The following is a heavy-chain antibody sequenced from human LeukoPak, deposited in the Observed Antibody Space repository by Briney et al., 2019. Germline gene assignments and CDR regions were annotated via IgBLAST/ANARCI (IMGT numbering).Heavy chain of an antibody. CDR2: IYYNGTEST. D-gene: IGHD6-13*01. CDR3: ARAFYSSSWYHKEDFFDY. Sequence: SETLSLTCTVSGDSISAYYWSWIRQFPGKGLEWIGYIYYNGTESTNYNPSLKSRVTISIDTSKNQFSLKLSSVTAADTAVYYCARAFYSSSWYHKEDFFDYWGQGTPVTVSS. V-gene: IGHV4-59*08. CDR1: GDSISAYY. J-gene: IGHJ4*02.